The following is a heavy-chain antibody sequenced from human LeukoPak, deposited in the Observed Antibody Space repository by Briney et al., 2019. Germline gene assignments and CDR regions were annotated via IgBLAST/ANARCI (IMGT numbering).Heavy chain of an antibody. D-gene: IGHD6-13*01. CDR1: GFTFSSYA. CDR2: ISYDGSNK. CDR3: AKDQKSIGATGYDY. J-gene: IGHJ4*02. Sequence: GGSLSLPCAAPGFTFSSYAMHWVRQAPGKGLEWVAVISYDGSNKYYADSVKGRFTNSRDNSKNTLFLQMNSLRADDTAVYFCAKDQKSIGATGYDYWGQGTLVTVSS. V-gene: IGHV3-30-3*01.